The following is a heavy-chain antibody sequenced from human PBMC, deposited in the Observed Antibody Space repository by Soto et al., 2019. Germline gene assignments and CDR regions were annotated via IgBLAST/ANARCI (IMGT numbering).Heavy chain of an antibody. CDR1: GGTPRRCC. CDR2: ISSSSSYI. V-gene: IGHV3-21*01. Sequence: GQDLRDWNGASGGTPRRCCMIGCRQALGKKLEWVSSISSSSSYIYYADSVKGRFTISRDNAKNSLYLQMNSLRAEDTAVYYCACYKYGDSLNRFAPW. CDR3: ACYKYGDSLNRFAP. J-gene: IGHJ5*02. D-gene: IGHD1-1*01.